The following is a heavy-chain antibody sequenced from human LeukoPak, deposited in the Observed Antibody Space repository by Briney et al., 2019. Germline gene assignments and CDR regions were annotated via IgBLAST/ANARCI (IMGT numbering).Heavy chain of an antibody. V-gene: IGHV1-2*02. Sequence: ASVKVSCKASGYTFTGYYMHWVRQAPGQGLEWMGWINPNSGDINYAQKFQGRVTVTRGTSISTAYMELSGLTSDDTAVYYCAGRQYQFGDYFYKMNVWGTGTTVTASS. CDR1: GYTFTGYY. CDR2: INPNSGDI. J-gene: IGHJ6*03. D-gene: IGHD1-26*01. CDR3: AGRQYQFGDYFYKMNV.